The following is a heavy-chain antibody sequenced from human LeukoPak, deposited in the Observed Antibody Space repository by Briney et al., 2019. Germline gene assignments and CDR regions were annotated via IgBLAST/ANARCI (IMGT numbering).Heavy chain of an antibody. J-gene: IGHJ4*02. Sequence: SVKVSCKASGGTFSSYAISWVRQAPGQGLEWMGGIIPIFGTANYAQKFQGRVTITADESTSTAYMELSSLRSEDTAVYYCARGDSSWPHYFDYWGQGTLVTVSS. CDR2: IIPIFGTA. D-gene: IGHD6-13*01. V-gene: IGHV1-69*13. CDR1: GGTFSSYA. CDR3: ARGDSSWPHYFDY.